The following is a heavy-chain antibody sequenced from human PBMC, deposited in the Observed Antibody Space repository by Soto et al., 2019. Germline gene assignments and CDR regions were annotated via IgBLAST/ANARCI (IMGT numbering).Heavy chain of an antibody. Sequence: SETLSLTCTISGGYISSSGFYWGCIRQPPGKGLEWIGTVYHSETSYYNPSLQSRVTLSVDTSKNQFSLKLRSVTPADTAVYYCARHLGGFGFAVFDIWGQGTMVTVSS. D-gene: IGHD3-10*01. CDR1: GGYISSSGFY. CDR2: VYHSETS. V-gene: IGHV4-39*01. CDR3: ARHLGGFGFAVFDI. J-gene: IGHJ3*02.